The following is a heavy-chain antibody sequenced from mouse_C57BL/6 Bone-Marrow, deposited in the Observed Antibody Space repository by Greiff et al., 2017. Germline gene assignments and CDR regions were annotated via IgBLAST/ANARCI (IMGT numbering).Heavy chain of an antibody. CDR1: GYTFTSYW. D-gene: IGHD2-4*01. CDR2: IHPNSGST. Sequence: QVQLQQPGAELVKPGASVKLSCKASGYTFTSYWMHWVKQRPGQGLEWIGMIHPNSGSTNYNEKFKSKATLTVAKSSSTAYMQLSSLTSEDSAVYYCARSVIYYDYDQAYWGQGTLVTVSA. CDR3: ARSVIYYDYDQAY. V-gene: IGHV1-64*01. J-gene: IGHJ3*01.